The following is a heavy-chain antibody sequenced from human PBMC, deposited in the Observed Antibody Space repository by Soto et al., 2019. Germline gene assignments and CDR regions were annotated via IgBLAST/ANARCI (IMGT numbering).Heavy chain of an antibody. D-gene: IGHD2-8*01. V-gene: IGHV1-18*01. CDR3: ARYNGVATVVIKFDY. Sequence: QVQLVQSGAEVKKPGASVKVSCKASGYIFTSSGISWVRQAPGQGLEWMGWISAYNGDTNYAQKLRGRATMTTDTSTSTAYMELRSLRSDDTAVYYCARYNGVATVVIKFDYWGQGTLVTVSS. J-gene: IGHJ4*02. CDR1: GYIFTSSG. CDR2: ISAYNGDT.